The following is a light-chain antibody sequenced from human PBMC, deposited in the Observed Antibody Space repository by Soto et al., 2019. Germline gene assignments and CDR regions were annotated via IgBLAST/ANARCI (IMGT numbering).Light chain of an antibody. J-gene: IGKJ1*01. Sequence: EIVLTQSPGTLSLSPGERASLSCRASESVSSSYLAWYQQKPGQAPRLLIYSASSRATGIPYRFSGSGSGTDFTLTIGSLEPEDFAVYYCQQYGSSPLTFCQGTKVELK. CDR3: QQYGSSPLT. CDR1: ESVSSSY. V-gene: IGKV3-20*01. CDR2: SAS.